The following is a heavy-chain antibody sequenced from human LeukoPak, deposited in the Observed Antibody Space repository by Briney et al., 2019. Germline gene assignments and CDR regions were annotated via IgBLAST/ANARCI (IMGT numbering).Heavy chain of an antibody. CDR1: GFSFSKHW. V-gene: IGHV3-74*01. CDR3: VRGVWSDY. Sequence: PGGSLRLSYAASGFSFSKHWMNWVRQAPGKGLVWVSRINGDGSMTGYADSVKGRFTISRDNANNTLCLQMNSLRAEDTGLYYCVRGVWSDYWGQGTLVTVSS. J-gene: IGHJ4*02. CDR2: INGDGSMT. D-gene: IGHD6-19*01.